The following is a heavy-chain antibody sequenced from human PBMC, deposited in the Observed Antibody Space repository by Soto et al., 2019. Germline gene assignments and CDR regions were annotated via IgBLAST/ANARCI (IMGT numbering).Heavy chain of an antibody. J-gene: IGHJ4*02. CDR2: FYSGGDT. CDR1: GFTVNTKH. V-gene: IGHV3-53*01. Sequence: EVELVESGGGLIQPGGSLRLSCAASGFTVNTKHTSWVRQAPGKGLEWVSVFYSGGDTNYADSVKGRFTISRDSAKNTLYLYMNSLRLDDTALYYCVGTMGSGSSAGVYWGQGTRVTVSS. CDR3: VGTMGSGSSAGVY. D-gene: IGHD6-6*01.